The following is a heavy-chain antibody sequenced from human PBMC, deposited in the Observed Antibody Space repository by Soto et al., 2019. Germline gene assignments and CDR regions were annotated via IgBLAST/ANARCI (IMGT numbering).Heavy chain of an antibody. Sequence: VGSLRLSCAASGFTFSGYAMSWVRQAPGKGLEWVSAISGSGGSTYYADSVKGRFTISRDNSKNTLYLQMNSLRAEDTAVYYCAKDRIVATILNYYYGMDVWGQGTTVTVSS. V-gene: IGHV3-23*01. J-gene: IGHJ6*02. CDR3: AKDRIVATILNYYYGMDV. CDR2: ISGSGGST. CDR1: GFTFSGYA. D-gene: IGHD5-12*01.